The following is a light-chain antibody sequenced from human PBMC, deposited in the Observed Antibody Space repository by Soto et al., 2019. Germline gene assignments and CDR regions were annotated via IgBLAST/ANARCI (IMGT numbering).Light chain of an antibody. CDR1: ERVNGNF. J-gene: IGKJ1*01. V-gene: IGKV3-20*01. Sequence: EIVLTQSPGTLPWSPGERATLSCRASERVNGNFFAWYQQKPGQARRLLIHGASSRATDIADSFSGSVSGTGFTVAISRVYPGDSALYYCQQYVAVPMPFGQGA. CDR3: QQYVAVPMP. CDR2: GAS.